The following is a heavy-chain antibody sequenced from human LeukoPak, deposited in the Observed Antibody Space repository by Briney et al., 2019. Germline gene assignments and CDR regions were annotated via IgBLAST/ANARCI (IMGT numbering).Heavy chain of an antibody. V-gene: IGHV4-4*09. J-gene: IGHJ5*02. Sequence: SETLSLTCTVSGGSISSYYWSWIRQPPGKGLEWIGFIYTSGSTSYNPSLKSRVTISVDTSKNQFSLKLSSVTAADTAVYYCARQGRALFGEVIDNWFDPWGQGTLVTVSS. CDR3: ARQGRALFGEVIDNWFDP. D-gene: IGHD3-3*01. CDR2: IYTSGST. CDR1: GGSISSYY.